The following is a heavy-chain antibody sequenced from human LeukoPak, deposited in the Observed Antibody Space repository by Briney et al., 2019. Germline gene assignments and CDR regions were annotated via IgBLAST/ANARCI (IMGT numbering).Heavy chain of an antibody. CDR3: ARWGRYYYDSSGYFYYFDY. D-gene: IGHD3-22*01. Sequence: SETLSLTCTVSGGSISSYYWSWIRQPPGKGLEWIGYIYYSGSTNYNPSLKSRVTISVDTSKNQFSLKLSSVTAADTAVYYCARWGRYYYDSSGYFYYFDYWAREPWSPSPQ. J-gene: IGHJ4*02. CDR2: IYYSGST. CDR1: GGSISSYY. V-gene: IGHV4-59*08.